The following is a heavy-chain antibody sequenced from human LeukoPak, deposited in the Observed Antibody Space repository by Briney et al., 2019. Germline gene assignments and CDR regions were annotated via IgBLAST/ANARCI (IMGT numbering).Heavy chain of an antibody. D-gene: IGHD2-2*01. Sequence: ASVKVSCKASGYTFTSYGISRVRQAPGQGLEWMGWISASNGDTNSAQKLQGRVTMTTDTSTSTAYMELSSLRSDDTAVYFCARSRSQPAASSARWFDPWGQGTLVSVSS. V-gene: IGHV1-18*01. CDR3: ARSRSQPAASSARWFDP. CDR2: ISASNGDT. CDR1: GYTFTSYG. J-gene: IGHJ5*02.